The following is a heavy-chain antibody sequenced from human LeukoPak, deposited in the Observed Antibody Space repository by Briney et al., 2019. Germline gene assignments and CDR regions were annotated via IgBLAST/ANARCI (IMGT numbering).Heavy chain of an antibody. CDR3: VGGAVYYFDC. V-gene: IGHV3-72*01. CDR2: IRNKANSYTT. Sequence: PGGSLRLSCAASGFTFSDHYMDWVSQAPGKGLEWVGRIRNKANSYTTEYAASVKGRFTVSRDNSKNSLYLQMNSLKTEDTAVYYCVGGAVYYFDCWGQGTLVTVSS. CDR1: GFTFSDHY. J-gene: IGHJ4*02.